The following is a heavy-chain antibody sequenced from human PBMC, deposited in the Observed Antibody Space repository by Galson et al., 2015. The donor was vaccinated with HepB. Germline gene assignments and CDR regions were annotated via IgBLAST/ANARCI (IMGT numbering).Heavy chain of an antibody. Sequence: SLRLSCAASGFSVSSNYMHWVRQAPGKGLEWVSLLHSDGSPSYADSVKGRFTISRDNSKNTLYLQMNSLRAEDTAVYYCASPFGLAVSTVLDAFDMWVQGTMVTVSS. CDR2: LHSDGSP. J-gene: IGHJ3*02. CDR3: ASPFGLAVSTVLDAFDM. D-gene: IGHD6-19*01. CDR1: GFSVSSNY. V-gene: IGHV3-66*01.